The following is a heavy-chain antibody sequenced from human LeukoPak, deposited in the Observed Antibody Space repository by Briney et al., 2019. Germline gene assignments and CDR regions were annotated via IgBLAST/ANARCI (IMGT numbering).Heavy chain of an antibody. J-gene: IGHJ4*02. V-gene: IGHV3-23*01. Sequence: GGSLRLSCAASGFTFSSYAMTWVRQAPGKGLEWVSGISGSGGSANYADSVKGRFTISRDNSKNTLYLQMNSLRAEDTAVYYCAREKQIYDSSGYFDYWGQGTLVTVSS. CDR3: AREKQIYDSSGYFDY. CDR2: ISGSGGSA. D-gene: IGHD3-22*01. CDR1: GFTFSSYA.